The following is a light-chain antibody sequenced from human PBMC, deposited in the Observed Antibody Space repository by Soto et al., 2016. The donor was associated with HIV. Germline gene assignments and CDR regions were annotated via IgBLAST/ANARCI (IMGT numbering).Light chain of an antibody. CDR3: QAWDSGIAV. CDR2: QDN. Sequence: SYDLTQPPSVSVSPGQTASITCSGNKLGDKYACWYQQKPGRSPVLVMYQDNKRPSGIPERFSGSDSGNTATLTISGTQSMDEADYFCQAWDSGIAVFGGGTKLTVL. J-gene: IGLJ2*01. CDR1: KLGDKY. V-gene: IGLV3-1*01.